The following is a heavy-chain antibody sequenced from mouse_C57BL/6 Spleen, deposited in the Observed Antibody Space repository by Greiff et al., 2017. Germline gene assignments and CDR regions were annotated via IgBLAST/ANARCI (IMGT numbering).Heavy chain of an antibody. Sequence: EVQLQESGPVLVKPGASVKMSCKASGYTFTDYYMNWVKQSHGKSLEWIGVINPSNGGTSYNQKFKGKATLTVDKSSSTAYMELNSQTSADSAVYSCASRSDDYAMDYWGQGTSVTVSS. V-gene: IGHV1-19*01. CDR3: ASRSDDYAMDY. CDR2: INPSNGGT. J-gene: IGHJ4*01. CDR1: GYTFTDYY.